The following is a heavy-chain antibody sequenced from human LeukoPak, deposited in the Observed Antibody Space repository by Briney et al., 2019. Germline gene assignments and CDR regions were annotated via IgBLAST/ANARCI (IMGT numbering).Heavy chain of an antibody. D-gene: IGHD2-2*01. V-gene: IGHV4-39*07. Sequence: PSETLSLACTVSGGSISSSSYYWGWIRQPPGKGLEWIGSIYYSGSTYYNPSLKSRVTISVDTSKNQFSLKLSSVTAADTAVYYCARGDIVVVPAAPIWFDPWGQGTLVTVSS. CDR2: IYYSGST. CDR3: ARGDIVVVPAAPIWFDP. CDR1: GGSISSSSYY. J-gene: IGHJ5*02.